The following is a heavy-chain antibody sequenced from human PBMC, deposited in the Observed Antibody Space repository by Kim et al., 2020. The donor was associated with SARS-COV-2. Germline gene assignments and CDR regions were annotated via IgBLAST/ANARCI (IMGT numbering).Heavy chain of an antibody. V-gene: IGHV3-23*01. J-gene: IGHJ4*02. CDR2: ISGSGGST. CDR1: GFTFSSYA. Sequence: GGSLRLSCEASGFTFSSYAMSWVRQAPGKGLEWVSAISGSGGSTYYADSVKGRFTISRDNSKNTLYLQMNSLRAEDTAVYYCAKDPAGNSGSYHTYNYWGQGTLVTVSS. CDR3: AKDPAGNSGSYHTYNY. D-gene: IGHD1-26*01.